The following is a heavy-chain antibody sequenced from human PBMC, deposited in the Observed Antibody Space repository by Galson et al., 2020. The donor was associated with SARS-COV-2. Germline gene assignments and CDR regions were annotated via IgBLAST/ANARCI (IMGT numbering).Heavy chain of an antibody. CDR3: ASTVNPWELLSTDY. J-gene: IGHJ4*02. Sequence: GESLKISCAASGFTFSSYSMNWVRQAPGKGLEWVSSISSSSSYIYYADSVKGRFTISRDNAKNSLYLQMNSLRAEDTAVYYCASTVNPWELLSTDYWGQGTLVTVSS. D-gene: IGHD1-26*01. V-gene: IGHV3-21*01. CDR1: GFTFSSYS. CDR2: ISSSSSYI.